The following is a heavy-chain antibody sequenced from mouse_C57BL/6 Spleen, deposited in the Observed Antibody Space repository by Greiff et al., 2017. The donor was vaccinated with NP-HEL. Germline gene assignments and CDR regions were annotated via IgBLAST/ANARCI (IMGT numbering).Heavy chain of an antibody. CDR3: TRGNYVYYYAMDY. CDR1: GFTFSDAW. D-gene: IGHD2-1*01. CDR2: IRNKANNHAT. Sequence: EVRLVESGGGLVQPGGSMKLSCAASGFTFSDAWMDWVRQSPEKGLEWVAEIRNKANNHATYYAESVKGRFTISRDDSKSSVYLQMNSLRAEDTGIYYCTRGNYVYYYAMDYWGQGTSVTVSS. V-gene: IGHV6-6*01. J-gene: IGHJ4*01.